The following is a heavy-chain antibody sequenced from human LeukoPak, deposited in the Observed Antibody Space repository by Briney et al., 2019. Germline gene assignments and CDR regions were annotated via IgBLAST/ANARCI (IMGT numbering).Heavy chain of an antibody. CDR2: IYSGGST. CDR3: ARDLLEWYFDY. Sequence: GGSLRLSCAASGLTVSSTYMSWVRQTPGKGPEWVSVIYSGGSTYYADSVKGRFTISRDNSKNTLYLQMNSLRAEDTAVYYCARDLLEWYFDYWGQGTLVTVSS. CDR1: GLTVSSTY. J-gene: IGHJ4*02. D-gene: IGHD3-3*01. V-gene: IGHV3-66*01.